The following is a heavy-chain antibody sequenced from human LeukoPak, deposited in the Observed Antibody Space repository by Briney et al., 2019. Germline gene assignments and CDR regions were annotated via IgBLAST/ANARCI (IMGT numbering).Heavy chain of an antibody. V-gene: IGHV3-23*01. CDR1: GFTFSSYG. D-gene: IGHD3-10*01. J-gene: IGHJ4*02. Sequence: GGSLRLSCAASGFTFSSYGMSWVRQAPGKGLEWVSAISGSGGSTYYADSVKGRFTISRDNSKNTLYLQMNSLRAEDTAVYYCAKDGGGSRLWFGKRGQRGYFDYWGQGTLVTVSS. CDR3: AKDGGGSRLWFGKRGQRGYFDY. CDR2: ISGSGGST.